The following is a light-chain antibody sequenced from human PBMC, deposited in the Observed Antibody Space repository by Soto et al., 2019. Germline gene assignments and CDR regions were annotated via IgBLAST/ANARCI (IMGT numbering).Light chain of an antibody. CDR2: DAS. Sequence: EVVLTQSPATLSLSPGERATLSCRASQSVSSYLAWYQQKPGQAPRLLIYDASNRATGVPARFGGSGSGTAFTLTIRRLEAEDIAVYYCQQRSNWAFGGGTKVEIK. CDR1: QSVSSY. J-gene: IGKJ4*01. V-gene: IGKV3-11*01. CDR3: QQRSNWA.